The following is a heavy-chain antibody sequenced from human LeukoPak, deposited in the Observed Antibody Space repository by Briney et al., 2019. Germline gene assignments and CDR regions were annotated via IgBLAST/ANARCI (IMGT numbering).Heavy chain of an antibody. CDR2: ISSSGTTI. J-gene: IGHJ4*02. CDR1: GFIFSRNN. Sequence: PGGSLRLSCAASGFIFSRNNMNWVRQAPGKGLEWVSYISSSGTTIYYADSVKGRFTISRDNAKNSLYLQMNSLRDEGTAVYYCACARTGGAYFDYWGQGTLVTVSS. CDR3: ACARTGGAYFDY. D-gene: IGHD1-1*01. V-gene: IGHV3-48*02.